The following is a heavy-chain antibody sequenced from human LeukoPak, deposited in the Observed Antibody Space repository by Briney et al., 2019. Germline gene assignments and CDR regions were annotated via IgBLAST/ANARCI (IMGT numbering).Heavy chain of an antibody. CDR3: AKIPDILTGYYADY. CDR2: ISGSGGST. J-gene: IGHJ4*02. Sequence: GGSLRLSCAASGFTFSSYAMSWVRQAPGKGLEWVSAISGSGGSTNYADSVKGRFTISRDNSKNTLYLQMNSLRAEDTAVYYCAKIPDILTGYYADYWGQGTLVTVSS. D-gene: IGHD3-9*01. V-gene: IGHV3-23*01. CDR1: GFTFSSYA.